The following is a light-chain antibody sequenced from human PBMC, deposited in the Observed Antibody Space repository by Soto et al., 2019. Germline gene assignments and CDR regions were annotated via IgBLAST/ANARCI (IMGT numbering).Light chain of an antibody. Sequence: QSVLTQPASVSGSPGQSITISCSGTSSDVSAYDYVSWYQQHPGKAPKLMIYDVVNGPSGVSSRVSGSKSGNTASLTISGLQAEDEADYYCSSYTNRGTRVFGGGTKLTVL. CDR3: SSYTNRGTRV. V-gene: IGLV2-14*01. CDR2: DVV. CDR1: SSDVSAYDY. J-gene: IGLJ2*01.